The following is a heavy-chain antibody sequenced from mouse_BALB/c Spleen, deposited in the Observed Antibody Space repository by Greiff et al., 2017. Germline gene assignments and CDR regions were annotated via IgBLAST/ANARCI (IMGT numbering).Heavy chain of an antibody. D-gene: IGHD2-3*01. V-gene: IGHV5-6-3*01. CDR2: INSNGGST. Sequence: EVKLVESGGGLVQPGGSLKLSCAASGFTFSSYGMSWVRQTPDKRLELVATINSNGGSTYYPDSVKGRFTISRDNAKNTLYLQMSSLKSEDTAMYYCARAEVVLIYDGYGYAMDYWGQGTSVTVSS. J-gene: IGHJ4*01. CDR3: ARAEVVLIYDGYGYAMDY. CDR1: GFTFSSYG.